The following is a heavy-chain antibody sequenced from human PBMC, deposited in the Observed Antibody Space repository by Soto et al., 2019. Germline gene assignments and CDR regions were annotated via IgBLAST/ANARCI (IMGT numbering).Heavy chain of an antibody. CDR2: IYYSGST. CDR1: GGSISSYY. J-gene: IGHJ2*01. CDR3: ASDRGVRWYFDL. D-gene: IGHD1-26*01. Sequence: QVQLQESGPGLVKPSETLSLTCTVSGGSISSYYWSWIRQPPGKGLEWIGYIYYSGSTNYNPSLQSRVTISVDTYKNQFSLKLNSVTAADTAVYYCASDRGVRWYFDLWGRGTLVTLSS. V-gene: IGHV4-59*01.